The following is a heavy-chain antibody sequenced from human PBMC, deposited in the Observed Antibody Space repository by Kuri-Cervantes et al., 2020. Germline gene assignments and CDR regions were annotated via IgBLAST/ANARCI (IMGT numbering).Heavy chain of an antibody. CDR2: ISWNSGSI. J-gene: IGHJ3*02. CDR1: GFTFDDYA. Sequence: SLKISCAASGFTFDDYAMHWVRQAPGKGLEWVSGISWNSGSIGYADSVKGRFTISRDNAKNSLYLQMNSLRAEDTAVYYCAKDVSEYYGSGSYYNWFTDAFDIWGQGTMVTVSS. D-gene: IGHD3-10*01. V-gene: IGHV3-9*01. CDR3: AKDVSEYYGSGSYYNWFTDAFDI.